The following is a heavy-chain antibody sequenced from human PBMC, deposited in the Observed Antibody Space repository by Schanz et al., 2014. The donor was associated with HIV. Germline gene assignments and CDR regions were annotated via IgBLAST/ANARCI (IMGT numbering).Heavy chain of an antibody. D-gene: IGHD3-10*01. CDR1: GFTFSSYA. CDR3: ARDEVEWLGDPSNWFDP. CDR2: ISASGGST. Sequence: EVQLLESGGGLVQPGGSLRLSCAVSGFTFSSYAMNWVRQAPGKGLEWVSIISASGGSTYYADSVKGRFTISRDNSKNTVYVQMNNLRPEDTALYYCARDEVEWLGDPSNWFDPWGQGTLVTVTS. V-gene: IGHV3-23*01. J-gene: IGHJ5*02.